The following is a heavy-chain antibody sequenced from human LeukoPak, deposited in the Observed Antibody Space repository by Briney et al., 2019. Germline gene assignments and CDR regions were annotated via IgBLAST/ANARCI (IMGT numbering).Heavy chain of an antibody. CDR3: ARRSVAGHLDY. Sequence: SETLSLTCTVSGGSISSYYWSWIRQPPGKGLEWIGYIYYSGSTNYNPSLKSRVTISVDTSKNQFSLKLSSVTAADTAVYYCARRSVAGHLDYWGQGTLVTVSS. CDR1: GGSISSYY. V-gene: IGHV4-59*08. CDR2: IYYSGST. D-gene: IGHD6-13*01. J-gene: IGHJ4*02.